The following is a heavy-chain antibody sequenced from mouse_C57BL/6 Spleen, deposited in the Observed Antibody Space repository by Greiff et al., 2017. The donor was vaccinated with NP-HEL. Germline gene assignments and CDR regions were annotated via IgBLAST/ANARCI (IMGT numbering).Heavy chain of an antibody. Sequence: KQSCKASGYTFTSYWMHWVKQRPGRGLEWIGRIDPNSGGTKYNEKFKSKATLTVDKPSSTAYMQLSSLTSEDSAVYYCARYNYDYDGWFAYWGQGTLVTVSA. D-gene: IGHD2-4*01. J-gene: IGHJ3*01. CDR2: IDPNSGGT. V-gene: IGHV1-72*01. CDR3: ARYNYDYDGWFAY. CDR1: GYTFTSYW.